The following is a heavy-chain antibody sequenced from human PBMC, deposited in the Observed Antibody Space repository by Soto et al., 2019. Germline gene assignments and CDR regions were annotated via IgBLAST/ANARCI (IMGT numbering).Heavy chain of an antibody. V-gene: IGHV3-23*01. CDR3: AEDSNKYSSSLRGRYFDY. J-gene: IGHJ4*02. CDR1: GFPFSSYV. Sequence: GGSLRLSCAASGFPFSSYVMSWVRQAPGKGLEWVSGISGGGSNTFYADYVKGRFTISRDNSKNTLLLQTNSLGAEDTAVYYCAEDSNKYSSSLRGRYFDYWGQGIGVTVSS. D-gene: IGHD4-4*01. CDR2: ISGGGSNT.